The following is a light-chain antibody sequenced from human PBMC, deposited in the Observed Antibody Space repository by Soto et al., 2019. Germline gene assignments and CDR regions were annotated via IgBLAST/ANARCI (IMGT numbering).Light chain of an antibody. Sequence: EIVLTQSPATLSLSPGERATLSCRASQSVSSYLAWYQQKPGQAPRLIIHGASSRATGVPDRITGSGSGTEFTLTISTLQSEDFAVYYCQQYNNWPWTFGQGTKVDI. CDR3: QQYNNWPWT. V-gene: IGKV3D-15*01. CDR1: QSVSSY. CDR2: GAS. J-gene: IGKJ1*01.